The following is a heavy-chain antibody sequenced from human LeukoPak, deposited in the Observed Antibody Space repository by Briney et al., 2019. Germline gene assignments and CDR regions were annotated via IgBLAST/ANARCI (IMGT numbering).Heavy chain of an antibody. CDR1: GFAFNNDA. J-gene: IGHJ6*03. CDR3: ARQPYFYYYLDV. D-gene: IGHD5-18*01. V-gene: IGHV3-23*01. Sequence: GGSLRLSCAASGFAFNNDAMTWVRQPPGKGLEWVSTIVGDSTIEFYADSVKGRFTISSDNSKTMLFLHMNSLRAEDTAIYYCARQPYFYYYLDVWGKGTTVTVTS. CDR2: IVGDSTIE.